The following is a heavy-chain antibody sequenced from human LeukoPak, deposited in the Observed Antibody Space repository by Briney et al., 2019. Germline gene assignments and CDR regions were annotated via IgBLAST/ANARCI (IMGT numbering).Heavy chain of an antibody. J-gene: IGHJ6*03. CDR1: GYSISSGYY. Sequence: PSETLSLTCTVSGYSISSGYYWGWIRQPPGKGLEWIGSIYHSGSTYYNPSLKSRVTISVDTSKNQFSLKLSSVTAADTAVYYCARGPESYYYYYMDVWGKGTTVTISS. CDR2: IYHSGST. CDR3: ARGPESYYYYYMDV. V-gene: IGHV4-38-2*02.